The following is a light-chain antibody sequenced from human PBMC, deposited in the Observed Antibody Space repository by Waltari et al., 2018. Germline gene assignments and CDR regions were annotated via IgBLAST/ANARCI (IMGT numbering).Light chain of an antibody. V-gene: IGKV1-39*01. CDR3: HQYHVPPLT. CDR1: QSISDY. Sequence: DVQLTQSPSSLSASVGDRVTITCRASQSISDYLNWYQVKPGKAPSLLIYAASSLQSGGPSRFSGRGSGTDFTLTISSLQAEDVAVYYCHQYHVPPLTFSQGTRLEIK. J-gene: IGKJ5*01. CDR2: AAS.